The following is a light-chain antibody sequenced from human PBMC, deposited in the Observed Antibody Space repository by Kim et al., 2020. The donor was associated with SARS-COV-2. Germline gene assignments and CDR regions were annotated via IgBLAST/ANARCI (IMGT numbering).Light chain of an antibody. V-gene: IGKV3-20*01. Sequence: EIVLTQSPGTLSLSPGERATLSCRASQSVSSSYLAWYQQKPGQAPRLLIYAASSRATGIPDRFNGSGSGTDFTLTISRLEPEDFAVYYCQQYGNSPWTFGQGTKVDIK. CDR1: QSVSSSY. CDR3: QQYGNSPWT. CDR2: AAS. J-gene: IGKJ1*01.